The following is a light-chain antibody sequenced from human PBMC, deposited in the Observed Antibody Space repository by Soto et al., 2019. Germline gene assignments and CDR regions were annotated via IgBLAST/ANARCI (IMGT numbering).Light chain of an antibody. CDR3: QQYGSSLTWT. Sequence: IVLTQSPGTLSLSPGEGATLSCRASQSVNNNYLAWYQQKPGQAPRLLIYGASSRATGIPDRFSGSGSGTDFTLTISRLEPEDFAVYYCQQYGSSLTWTFGQGTKVDIK. CDR2: GAS. CDR1: QSVNNNY. V-gene: IGKV3-20*01. J-gene: IGKJ1*01.